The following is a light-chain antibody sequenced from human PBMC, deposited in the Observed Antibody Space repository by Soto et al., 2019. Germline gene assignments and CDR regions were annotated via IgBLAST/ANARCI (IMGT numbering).Light chain of an antibody. J-gene: IGLJ1*01. CDR2: ENN. CDR3: GTWDSSLSVYV. CDR1: SSNIGKNY. V-gene: IGLV1-51*02. Sequence: QCVLTQPPSVSAAPGQKVTISCSGRSSNIGKNYVSWYQQVPGTAPKLLIYENNNRRSGIADRFSGSKSGTSATLGITGLQTGDEADYYCGTWDSSLSVYVFGTGTKVTVL.